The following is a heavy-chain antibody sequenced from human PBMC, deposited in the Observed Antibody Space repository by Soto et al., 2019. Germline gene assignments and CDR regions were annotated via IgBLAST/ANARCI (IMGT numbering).Heavy chain of an antibody. D-gene: IGHD1-1*01. CDR1: VFTVSSNY. CDR3: AREGNYNSGDY. J-gene: IGHJ4*02. Sequence: PWWSLRPSCSASVFTVSSNYMSWFRQAPGKGLEWISVLYSGGGTYYADSVKGRFTISRDNSKNTLYLQMNSLRAEDTAVYYCAREGNYNSGDYWGQGTLVTVSS. V-gene: IGHV3-53*01. CDR2: LYSGGGT.